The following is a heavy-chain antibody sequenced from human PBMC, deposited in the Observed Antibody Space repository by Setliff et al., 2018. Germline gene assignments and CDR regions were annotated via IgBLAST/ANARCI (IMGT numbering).Heavy chain of an antibody. D-gene: IGHD6-19*01. Sequence: GESLKISCKGSGYSCTSYWIGWVRQMPGKGLEWMGIIYPGDSDTRYSPSFQGQVPISADKSISTAYLQWSSLKASDTAMYYCARQAVAGSDAFDIWGQGTMVTVSS. CDR3: ARQAVAGSDAFDI. CDR1: GYSCTSYW. J-gene: IGHJ3*02. CDR2: IYPGDSDT. V-gene: IGHV5-51*01.